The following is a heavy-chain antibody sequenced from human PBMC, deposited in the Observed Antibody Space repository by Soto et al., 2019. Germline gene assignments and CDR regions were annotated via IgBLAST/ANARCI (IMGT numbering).Heavy chain of an antibody. V-gene: IGHV4-30-2*01. J-gene: IGHJ5*02. CDR3: ARVPSP. Sequence: QLQLQESGSGLVKPSQTLSLTCAVSGGSISSGGYSWSWIRQPPGKGLEWIGYIYHSGSTYYNPSRNSRATITVDRSNTQFSLKLSSVTAAATAVYSRARVPSPWGPGTLVTVSS. CDR2: IYHSGST. CDR1: GGSISSGGYS.